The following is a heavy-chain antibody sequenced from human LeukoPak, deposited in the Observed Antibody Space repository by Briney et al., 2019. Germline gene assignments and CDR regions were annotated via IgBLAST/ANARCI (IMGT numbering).Heavy chain of an antibody. CDR2: IRYDGSNK. V-gene: IGHV3-30*02. Sequence: PGGSLRLSCAASGFTFSTYSMNWVRQAPGKGLEWVAFIRYDGSNKYYADSVKGRFTISRDNSKNTLYLQMNSLRAEDTAVYYCAKDYVWGSYNDYWGQGTLVTVSS. D-gene: IGHD3-16*01. CDR3: AKDYVWGSYNDY. J-gene: IGHJ4*02. CDR1: GFTFSTYS.